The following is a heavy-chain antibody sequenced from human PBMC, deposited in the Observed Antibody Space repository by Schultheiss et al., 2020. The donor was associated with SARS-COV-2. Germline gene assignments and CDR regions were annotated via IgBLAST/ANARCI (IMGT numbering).Heavy chain of an antibody. V-gene: IGHV3-23*01. J-gene: IGHJ5*02. CDR1: GFTFSTYA. D-gene: IGHD3-22*01. CDR3: ARSNTMIVPSVWFDP. Sequence: GESLKISCAASGFTFSTYAMSWVRQAPGKGLEWVSAISGSGGSTYYADSVKGRFTISRDNSKNTLYLQMNSLRAEDTAVYYCARSNTMIVPSVWFDPWGQGTLVTVSS. CDR2: ISGSGGST.